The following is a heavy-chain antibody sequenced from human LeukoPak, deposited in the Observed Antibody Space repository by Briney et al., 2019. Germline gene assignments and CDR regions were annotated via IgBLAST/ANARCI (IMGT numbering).Heavy chain of an antibody. J-gene: IGHJ5*02. V-gene: IGHV1-18*01. CDR1: GYTFTSYG. Sequence: GASVKVSCKASGYTFTSYGITWVRQVPGQGLEWMGWISAHNGKTNYAQKFQGRVTMTTDTPTSTAYMELRSLRSDDTAVYYCARGDVVVSAAVRFDPWGQGTLVTVSS. CDR3: ARGDVVVSAAVRFDP. CDR2: ISAHNGKT. D-gene: IGHD2-2*01.